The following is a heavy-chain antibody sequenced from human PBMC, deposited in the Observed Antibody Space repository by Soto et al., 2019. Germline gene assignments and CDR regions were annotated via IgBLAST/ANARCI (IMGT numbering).Heavy chain of an antibody. CDR2: IYYSGSA. J-gene: IGHJ4*02. D-gene: IGHD3-22*01. Sequence: PSETLSLTCTVSGGSISSSSYYWSWIRQPPGKGLEWIGYIYYSGSANYNSSLKSRVTISIDTSKNQFSLRLKFVTAAETAVYYCARAWYDSSGYCLDYWGQGTLVTVSP. V-gene: IGHV4-61*05. CDR3: ARAWYDSSGYCLDY. CDR1: GGSISSSSYY.